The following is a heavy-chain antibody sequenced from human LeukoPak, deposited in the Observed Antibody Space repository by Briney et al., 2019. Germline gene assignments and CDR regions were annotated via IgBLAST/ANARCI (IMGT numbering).Heavy chain of an antibody. D-gene: IGHD3-3*01. V-gene: IGHV5-51*01. J-gene: IGHJ4*02. Sequence: GESLKISCKGSGYRFTSYWIGWMRQMPGKGLEWMGIIYPGDSDTRYSPSFQGQVTISADKSISTAYLQWSSLKASDTAMYYCACDRTIFGVVSLDYWGQGTLVTVSS. CDR1: GYRFTSYW. CDR3: ACDRTIFGVVSLDY. CDR2: IYPGDSDT.